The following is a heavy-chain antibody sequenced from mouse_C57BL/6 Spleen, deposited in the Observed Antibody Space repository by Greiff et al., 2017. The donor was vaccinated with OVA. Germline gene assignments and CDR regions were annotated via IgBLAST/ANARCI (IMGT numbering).Heavy chain of an antibody. CDR1: GFTFSDYG. J-gene: IGHJ1*03. D-gene: IGHD2-3*01. Sequence: EVQVVESGGGLVKPGGSLTLSCAASGFTFSDYGMHWVRQAPEKGLEWVAYISSGSSTIYYADTVKGRFTISRDNAKNTLFLQMTSLRSEDTAMYYCARPRLLHWYFDVWGTGTTVTVSS. V-gene: IGHV5-17*01. CDR3: ARPRLLHWYFDV. CDR2: ISSGSSTI.